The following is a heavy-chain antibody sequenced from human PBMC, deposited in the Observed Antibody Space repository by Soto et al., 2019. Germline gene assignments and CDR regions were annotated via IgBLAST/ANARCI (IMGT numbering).Heavy chain of an antibody. V-gene: IGHV1-58*01. J-gene: IGHJ4*02. CDR1: GFTFTSSA. CDR2: IVVGSGNT. D-gene: IGHD3-22*01. CDR3: AKGRSFYYDSSGHSPVY. Sequence: SVKVSCKASGFTFTSSAVQWVRQARGQRLEWIGWIVVGSGNTNYAQKFQERVTITRDMSTSTAYMELSSLRSEDTAVYYCAKGRSFYYDSSGHSPVYWGQGTLVTVSS.